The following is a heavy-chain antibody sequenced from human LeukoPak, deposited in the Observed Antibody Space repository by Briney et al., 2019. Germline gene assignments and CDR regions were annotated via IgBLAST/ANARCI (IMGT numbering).Heavy chain of an antibody. J-gene: IGHJ4*02. D-gene: IGHD5-18*01. Sequence: PGGSLRLSCAASGFTVSNTYMSWVRQAPGKGLEWVSLIYSGGGTYSADSVKGRFTISRDNSKNTLYLQMNSLRAENTAVYYCAKGLRDTAMSPYFDYWGQGTLVTVSS. V-gene: IGHV3-53*01. CDR2: IYSGGGT. CDR1: GFTVSNTY. CDR3: AKGLRDTAMSPYFDY.